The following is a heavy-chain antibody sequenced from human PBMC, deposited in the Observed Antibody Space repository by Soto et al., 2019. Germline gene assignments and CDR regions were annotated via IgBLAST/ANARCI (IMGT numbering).Heavy chain of an antibody. CDR2: INAPGSPT. D-gene: IGHD3-9*01. V-gene: IGHV3-23*01. CDR1: GFTFSTYT. Sequence: GGSLRLSCAASGFTFSTYTMNWVRQAPGKGLERVSGINAPGSPTYYAASVKGRFTVSRDNSKKMLFLQMHSLRDEDTAVYYCAKDRHPDGIWTFDSWGPGTLVTVSS. J-gene: IGHJ4*02. CDR3: AKDRHPDGIWTFDS.